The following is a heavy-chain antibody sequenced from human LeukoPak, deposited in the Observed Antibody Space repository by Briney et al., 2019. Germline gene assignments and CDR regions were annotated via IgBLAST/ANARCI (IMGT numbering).Heavy chain of an antibody. D-gene: IGHD6-13*01. Sequence: QPGGSLRLSCAASGFSFSRSWMHWVRQAPGKGLVWVSRIQSDGTTTDYADSVKGRFSISRDNAKNTLYLQMNSLRPEDTAVYYCASWGTTASRDYGSSWYYYALDGWGQGTTVTVSS. J-gene: IGHJ6*02. CDR2: IQSDGTTT. CDR1: GFSFSRSW. CDR3: ASWGTTASRDYGSSWYYYALDG. V-gene: IGHV3-74*01.